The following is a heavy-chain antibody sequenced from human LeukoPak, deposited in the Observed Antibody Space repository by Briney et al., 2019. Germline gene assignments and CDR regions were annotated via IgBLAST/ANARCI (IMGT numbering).Heavy chain of an antibody. D-gene: IGHD4-11*01. CDR1: GFTFSSYG. J-gene: IGHJ4*02. Sequence: GGSLRLSCAASGFTFSSYGMHWVRQAPGKGLVWVSRINSDGSSTSYADSVKGRFTISRDNAKNTLYLQMNSLRAEDTAVYYCARVGDYSIINYFDYWGQGTLVTVSS. CDR3: ARVGDYSIINYFDY. V-gene: IGHV3-74*01. CDR2: INSDGSST.